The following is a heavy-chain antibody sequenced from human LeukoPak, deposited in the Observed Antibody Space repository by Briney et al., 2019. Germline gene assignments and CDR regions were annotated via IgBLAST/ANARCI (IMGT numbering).Heavy chain of an antibody. Sequence: GRSLRLSCAASGFTFSSYAMHWVRQAPGKGLEWVAVISYDGSNKYYADSVKGRFTISRDNSKNTLYLQMNSLRAEDTAVYYCAKLSAYSYGFGSYWGQGTLVTVSS. CDR3: AKLSAYSYGFGSY. CDR1: GFTFSSYA. V-gene: IGHV3-30-3*01. CDR2: ISYDGSNK. J-gene: IGHJ4*02. D-gene: IGHD5-18*01.